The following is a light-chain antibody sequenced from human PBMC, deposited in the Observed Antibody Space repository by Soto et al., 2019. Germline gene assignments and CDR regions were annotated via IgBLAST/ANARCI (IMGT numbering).Light chain of an antibody. CDR2: KAS. CDR3: QQYNSYSQT. CDR1: QSISSW. J-gene: IGKJ1*01. Sequence: DIQMTQSPSTLSASVGDRVTITCRASQSISSWLAWYQQKPGKAPKLLIYKASSLERGVPSRFSGSGSGTDFTLTINSLQPDDFATYYCQQYNSYSQTFGQGTKVEIK. V-gene: IGKV1-5*03.